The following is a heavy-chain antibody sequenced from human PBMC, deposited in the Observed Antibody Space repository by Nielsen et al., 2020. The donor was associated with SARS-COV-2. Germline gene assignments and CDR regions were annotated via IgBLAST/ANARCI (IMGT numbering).Heavy chain of an antibody. Sequence: SVKVSCKASGGTFSSYAISWVRQAPGQGLEWMGGIIPIFGTANYAQKFQGRVTMTTDTSTSTAYMELRSLRSDDTAVYYCARYAVRARLDDYWGQGTLVTVSS. J-gene: IGHJ4*02. CDR2: IIPIFGTA. CDR3: ARYAVRARLDDY. D-gene: IGHD3-10*01. V-gene: IGHV1-69*05. CDR1: GGTFSSYA.